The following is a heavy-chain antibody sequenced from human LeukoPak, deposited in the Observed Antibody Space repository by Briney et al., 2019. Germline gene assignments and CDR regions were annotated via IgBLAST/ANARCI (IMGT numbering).Heavy chain of an antibody. D-gene: IGHD3-3*01. CDR3: ARQRDFWSGYYFDY. CDR2: IYYSGST. CDR1: GGSISSSSYY. Sequence: PSETLSLTCTVSGGSISSSSYYWGWIRQPPGKGLEWIGSIYYSGSTYYNPSLKSRVTISVDTSKNQFSLKLSSVTAADTAVYYCARQRDFWSGYYFDYWGQGTLVTVSS. V-gene: IGHV4-39*01. J-gene: IGHJ4*02.